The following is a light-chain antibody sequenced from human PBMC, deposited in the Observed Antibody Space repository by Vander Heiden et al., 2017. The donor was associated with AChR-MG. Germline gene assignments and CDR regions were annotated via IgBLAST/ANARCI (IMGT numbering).Light chain of an antibody. CDR2: DVS. Sequence: QSALTQPRSVSGSPGQSVTISCTGISSDVGGYNYVSWYQQHPGKAPKLMIYDVSKRPSGVPDRFSGSKSGNTASLTISGLQAEDEADYYCCSYAGSYTFYVFGTGTKVTVL. V-gene: IGLV2-11*01. CDR1: SSDVGGYNY. J-gene: IGLJ1*01. CDR3: CSYAGSYTFYV.